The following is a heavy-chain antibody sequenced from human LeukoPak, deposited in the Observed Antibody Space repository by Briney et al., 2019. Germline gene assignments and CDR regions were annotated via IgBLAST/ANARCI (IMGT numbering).Heavy chain of an antibody. Sequence: GGSLRLSCAASGFTFSSYAMHWVRQAPGKGLEWVAVISYDGSNKYYADSVKGRFTISRDNSKNTLYLQMNSLRAEDTAVYYCAKGQVIVVRAFDIWGQGTMDTVSS. V-gene: IGHV3-30*04. CDR1: GFTFSSYA. CDR2: ISYDGSNK. D-gene: IGHD3-22*01. CDR3: AKGQVIVVRAFDI. J-gene: IGHJ3*02.